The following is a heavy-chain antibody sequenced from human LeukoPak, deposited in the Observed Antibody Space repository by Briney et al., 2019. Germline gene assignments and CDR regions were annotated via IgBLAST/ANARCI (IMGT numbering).Heavy chain of an antibody. V-gene: IGHV4-39*07. CDR3: ARDGLGFDTSGFSR. J-gene: IGHJ4*02. Sequence: PSETLSLTCTVSGGSISTSSYYWGWVRQPPGKGLEWIGNIFYSGSTYYNPSLQSRVTISLDTSKNQFSLKLRSLTAADTAVYFCARDGLGFDTSGFSRWGQGTLVTVSS. CDR2: IFYSGST. D-gene: IGHD3-3*01. CDR1: GGSISTSSYY.